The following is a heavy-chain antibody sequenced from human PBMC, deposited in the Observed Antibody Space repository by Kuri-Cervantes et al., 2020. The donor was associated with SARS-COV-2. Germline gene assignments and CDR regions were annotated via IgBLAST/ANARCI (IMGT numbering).Heavy chain of an antibody. CDR1: GFTFSGHW. V-gene: IGHV3-53*05. CDR2: IYSGGST. J-gene: IGHJ5*02. D-gene: IGHD3-10*01. Sequence: GGSLRLSCAASGFTFSGHWIHWVRQAPGKGLEWVSVIYSGGSTYYADSVKGRFTISRDNSKNTLYLQMNSLRAEDTAVYYCAKVWGSGSYYNANWFDPWGQGTLVTVSS. CDR3: AKVWGSGSYYNANWFDP.